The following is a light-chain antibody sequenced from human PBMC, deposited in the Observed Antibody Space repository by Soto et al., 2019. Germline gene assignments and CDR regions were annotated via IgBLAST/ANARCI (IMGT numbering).Light chain of an antibody. CDR3: QQYSTSPLT. CDR2: GAS. CDR1: LTVSDNY. V-gene: IGKV3-20*01. J-gene: IGKJ1*01. Sequence: EIVLTHSPDTLSLSPGERATLSCRASLTVSDNYLAWYQQKAGQAPRLVIYGASNRATGIPDRFSASGSGTDFTLTISRLEPEDLAVYYCQQYSTSPLTFGQGTKVEVK.